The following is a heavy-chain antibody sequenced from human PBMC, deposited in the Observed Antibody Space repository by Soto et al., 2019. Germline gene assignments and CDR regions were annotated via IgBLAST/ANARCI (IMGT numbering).Heavy chain of an antibody. V-gene: IGHV3-23*01. Sequence: GGSLRLSCAASGFTFSSYAMSWVRQAPGKGLEWVSAISGSGGSTYYGDSVKGRLTISRDNSKNTLYLQMNSVRAEDTAVYYCAKVGGSGGFDYWGQGTLVTVSS. CDR2: ISGSGGST. J-gene: IGHJ4*02. CDR3: AKVGGSGGFDY. D-gene: IGHD3-16*01. CDR1: GFTFSSYA.